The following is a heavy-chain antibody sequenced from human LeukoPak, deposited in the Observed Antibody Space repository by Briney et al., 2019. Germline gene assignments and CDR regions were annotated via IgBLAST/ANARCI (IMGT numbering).Heavy chain of an antibody. D-gene: IGHD5-12*01. V-gene: IGHV3-15*01. J-gene: IGHJ4*02. Sequence: GGSLRLSCAASGFTFSNAWMSWVRQAPGKGLEWVGRIKSKTDGGTTDCAAPVKGRFTISRDDSKNTLYLQMNSLKTEDTAVYYCTTVGGDWDIAGIDYWGQGTLVTVSS. CDR2: IKSKTDGGTT. CDR3: TTVGGDWDIAGIDY. CDR1: GFTFSNAW.